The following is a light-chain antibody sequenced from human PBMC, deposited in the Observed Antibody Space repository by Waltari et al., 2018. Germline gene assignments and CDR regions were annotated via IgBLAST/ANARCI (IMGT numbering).Light chain of an antibody. V-gene: IGKV3-20*01. CDR2: GAS. CDR3: QHYVRLPVT. Sequence: EIVLTQSPGTLSLSPGERATLSCRASQSISRTLAWYQQKPGQAPRLLIYGASTRPTGIPDRFSGSGSGTDFSLTISRLGPEDFAVYYCQHYVRLPVTFGQGTKVEIK. J-gene: IGKJ1*01. CDR1: QSISRT.